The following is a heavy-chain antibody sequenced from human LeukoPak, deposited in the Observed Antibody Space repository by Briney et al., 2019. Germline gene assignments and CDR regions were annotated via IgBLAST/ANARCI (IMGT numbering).Heavy chain of an antibody. CDR3: ARGPHGGFVIIPTEF. CDR1: GFTFSSYA. V-gene: IGHV3-21*01. Sequence: GGSLRLSCAASGFTFSSYAMNWVRLAPGKGLEWVSSIDSSSSYIYYADSVKGRFTISRANAKNSLFLQMNSLRAEDTAVYYCARGPHGGFVIIPTEFWGQGTLVTVSS. J-gene: IGHJ4*02. CDR2: IDSSSSYI. D-gene: IGHD3-3*01.